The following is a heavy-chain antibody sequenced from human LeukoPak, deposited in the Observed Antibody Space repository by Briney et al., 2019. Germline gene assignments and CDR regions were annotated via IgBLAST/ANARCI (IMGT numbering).Heavy chain of an antibody. CDR1: GFTFSSYD. CDR3: ARDPSPILRRNYFDY. Sequence: GGSLRLSCAASGFTFSSYDMNWVRQAPGKGLEWVSFISGSGTTIDYADSVKGRFTISRDNAKNSLYLQMNSLRAEDTAVYYCARDPSPILRRNYFDYWGQGTLVTVSS. CDR2: ISGSGTTI. D-gene: IGHD4-17*01. J-gene: IGHJ4*02. V-gene: IGHV3-48*03.